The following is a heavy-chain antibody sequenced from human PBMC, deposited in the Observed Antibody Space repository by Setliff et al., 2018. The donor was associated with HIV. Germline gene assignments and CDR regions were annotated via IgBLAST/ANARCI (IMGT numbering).Heavy chain of an antibody. Sequence: SETLSLTCTVSGGSISSHCWSWIRQSPGKALEWIGYIYSSGSIIYNPSLKSRVTMSVDTSQNQVSLDLDSVTAADTAVYYCARSRTSSGYYGVTGYGMDVWGQGTTVTVSS. D-gene: IGHD3-22*01. CDR3: ARSRTSSGYYGVTGYGMDV. V-gene: IGHV4-59*11. CDR2: IYSSGSI. CDR1: GGSISSHC. J-gene: IGHJ6*02.